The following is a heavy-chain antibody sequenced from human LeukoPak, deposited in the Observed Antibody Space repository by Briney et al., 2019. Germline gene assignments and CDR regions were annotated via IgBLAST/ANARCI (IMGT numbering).Heavy chain of an antibody. CDR1: GYTLTELS. V-gene: IGHV1-24*01. D-gene: IGHD5-12*01. CDR2: FDPEDGET. CDR3: ATLLSGYDYFDY. Sequence: ASVKVSFKVSGYTLTELSMHWVRQAPGKGLEWMGGFDPEDGETIYAQKLQGRVTMTEDTSTDTAFMELSSLRSEDTAVYYCATLLSGYDYFDYWGQGTLVTVSS. J-gene: IGHJ4*02.